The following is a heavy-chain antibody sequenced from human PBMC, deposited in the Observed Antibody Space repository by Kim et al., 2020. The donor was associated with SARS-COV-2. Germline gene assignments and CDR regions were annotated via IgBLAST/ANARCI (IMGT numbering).Heavy chain of an antibody. J-gene: IGHJ4*02. CDR1: GFTFSSYA. D-gene: IGHD6-13*01. V-gene: IGHV3-30-3*01. Sequence: GGSLRLSCAASGFTFSSYAMHWVRQAPGKGLEWVAVISYDGSNKYYADSVKGRFTISRDNSKNTLYLQMNSLRAEDTAVYYCARDLNRQLVGFFDYWGQG. CDR2: ISYDGSNK. CDR3: ARDLNRQLVGFFDY.